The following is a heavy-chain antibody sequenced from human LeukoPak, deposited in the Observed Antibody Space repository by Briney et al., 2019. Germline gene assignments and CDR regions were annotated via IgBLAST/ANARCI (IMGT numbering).Heavy chain of an antibody. J-gene: IGHJ6*03. Sequence: PSETLSLTCSVSGGSISSYYWSWIRQPPGKGLEWIGYIYSSGSTNYNPSFKSRVTISGDTSKNQFSLKLTSVTAADTAVYYCAYTAADYYSYYYYYMDVWGKGTTVTVSS. CDR1: GGSISSYY. D-gene: IGHD6-13*01. V-gene: IGHV4-4*09. CDR3: AYTAADYYSYYYYYMDV. CDR2: IYSSGST.